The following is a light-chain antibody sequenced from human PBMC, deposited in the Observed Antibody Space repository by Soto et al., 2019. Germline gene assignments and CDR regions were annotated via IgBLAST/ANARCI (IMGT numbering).Light chain of an antibody. V-gene: IGLV2-14*03. CDR1: SSDVGGYNY. CDR2: DVA. J-gene: IGLJ1*01. Sequence: QSVLTQPASVSGSPGQSITISCTGTSSDVGGYNYVSWYQHHPGKAPKLMIYDVANRPSGVSNRFSGSKSGNTASLTISGLQAEDEADYYCNSYTSSSTDVFGTGTKLTVL. CDR3: NSYTSSSTDV.